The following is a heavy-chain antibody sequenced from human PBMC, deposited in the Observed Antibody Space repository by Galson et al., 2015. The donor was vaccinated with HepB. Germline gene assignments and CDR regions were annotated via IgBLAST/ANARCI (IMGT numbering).Heavy chain of an antibody. CDR2: INAGNGNT. V-gene: IGHV1-3*01. J-gene: IGHJ3*02. CDR3: ARVGPSVVVITTHTGAFDI. Sequence: VKVSCKASGYTFTSYAMHWVRQAPGQRLEWMGWINAGNGNTKYSQKFQGRVTITRDTSASTAYMELSSLRSEDTAVYYCARVGPSVVVITTHTGAFDIWGQGTMVTVSS. D-gene: IGHD3-22*01. CDR1: GYTFTSYA.